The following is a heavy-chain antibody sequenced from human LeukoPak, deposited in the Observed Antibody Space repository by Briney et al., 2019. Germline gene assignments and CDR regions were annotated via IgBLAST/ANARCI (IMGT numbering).Heavy chain of an antibody. J-gene: IGHJ6*03. Sequence: ASVKVSCKASGGTFSSYAISWVRQAPGQGLEWMGGIIPIFGTANYAQKFQGRVTITADKFTSTAYMELSSLRSEDTAVYCCARNNYGSGSYHYYYYYMDVWGKGTTVTVSS. CDR2: IIPIFGTA. CDR3: ARNNYGSGSYHYYYYYMDV. CDR1: GGTFSSYA. V-gene: IGHV1-69*06. D-gene: IGHD3-10*01.